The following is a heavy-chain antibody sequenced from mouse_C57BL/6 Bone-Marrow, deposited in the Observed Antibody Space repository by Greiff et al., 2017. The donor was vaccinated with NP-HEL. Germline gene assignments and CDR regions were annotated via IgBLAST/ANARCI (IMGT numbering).Heavy chain of an antibody. D-gene: IGHD1-1*01. CDR1: GFTFSDFY. V-gene: IGHV7-1*01. Sequence: EVKLMESGGGLVQSGRSLRLSCATSGFTFSDFYMEWVRQAPGKGLEWIAASRNKANDYTTEYSASVKGRFIVSRDTSQSILYLQMNALRAEDTAIYYCARDAHGSSSFAYWGQGTLVTVSA. CDR3: ARDAHGSSSFAY. CDR2: SRNKANDYTT. J-gene: IGHJ3*01.